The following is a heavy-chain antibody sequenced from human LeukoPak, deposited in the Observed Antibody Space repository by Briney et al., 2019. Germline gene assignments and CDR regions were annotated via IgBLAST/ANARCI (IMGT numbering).Heavy chain of an antibody. V-gene: IGHV3-49*04. CDR1: GFPFGDYA. Sequence: PGRSLRLSCTASGFPFGDYAKSWVRQAPGKGLEWVGFIRSKAYGGTTEYAASVKGRFTISRDDSKSIAYLQMNSLKTEDTAVYYCTRDYGSGSPPGNWGQGTLVTVSS. J-gene: IGHJ4*02. CDR3: TRDYGSGSPPGN. D-gene: IGHD3-10*01. CDR2: IRSKAYGGTT.